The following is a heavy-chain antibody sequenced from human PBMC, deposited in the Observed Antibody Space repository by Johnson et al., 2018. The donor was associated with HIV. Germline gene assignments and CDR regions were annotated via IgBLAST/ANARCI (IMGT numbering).Heavy chain of an antibody. V-gene: IGHV3-30*04. D-gene: IGHD1-26*01. Sequence: QVQLVESGGGLAQPAWSPRVSCAASQFTFSSYYMKCVRQAPGKGLEWVAFTQYDGSNKYYADSVKGRFTISRDNSKNTLYLQMNSLRAEDTALYYCVRDPGWGALDIWGHGTMVTVSS. J-gene: IGHJ3*02. CDR2: TQYDGSNK. CDR1: QFTFSSYY. CDR3: VRDPGWGALDI.